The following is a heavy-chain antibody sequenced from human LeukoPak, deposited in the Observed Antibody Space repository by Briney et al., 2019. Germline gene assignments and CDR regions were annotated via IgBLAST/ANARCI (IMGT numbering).Heavy chain of an antibody. D-gene: IGHD3-10*01. J-gene: IGHJ4*02. CDR2: IYHSGST. CDR1: GGSISSGGYS. V-gene: IGHV4-30-2*01. CDR3: ARGSRRGAFDY. Sequence: PSETLSLTRAVSGGSISSGGYSWSWIRQPPGKGLEWIGYIYHSGSTYYNPSLKSRVTISVDRSKNQFSLKLSSVTAADTAVYYCARGSRRGAFDYWGQGTLVTVSS.